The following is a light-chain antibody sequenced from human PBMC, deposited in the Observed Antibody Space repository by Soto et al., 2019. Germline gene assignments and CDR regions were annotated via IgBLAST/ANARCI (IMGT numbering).Light chain of an antibody. CDR2: YAS. V-gene: IGKV3-15*01. J-gene: IGKJ5*01. Sequence: EIMMTQSPATLSVSPGERATLSCRASQSVRNNLAWYPQKPVQAPRLLIYYASTRATGIPARFSGSGTGTEFTLTISSLQSEDFALYYCQQYNNWPPNTFGQGTRLEIK. CDR3: QQYNNWPPNT. CDR1: QSVRNN.